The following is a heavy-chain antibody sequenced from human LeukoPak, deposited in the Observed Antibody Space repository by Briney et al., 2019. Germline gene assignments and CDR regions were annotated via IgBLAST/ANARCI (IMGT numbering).Heavy chain of an antibody. V-gene: IGHV3-21*01. CDR2: ISSSSSHI. Sequence: GGSLRLSCAASGFTFSSYTMNWVRQAPGKGLEWVSSISSSSSHIYYADSVKGRFTISRDNAKNSLYLQMNSLRAEDTAVYYCARDFSGDDYWGQGTLVTVSS. D-gene: IGHD3-10*01. J-gene: IGHJ4*02. CDR1: GFTFSSYT. CDR3: ARDFSGDDY.